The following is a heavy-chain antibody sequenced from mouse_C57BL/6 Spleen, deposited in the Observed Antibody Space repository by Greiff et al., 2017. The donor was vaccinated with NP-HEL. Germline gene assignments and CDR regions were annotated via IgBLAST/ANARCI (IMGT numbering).Heavy chain of an antibody. D-gene: IGHD1-1*01. V-gene: IGHV5-17*01. J-gene: IGHJ4*01. CDR3: ARGYYGSSYGAMDY. CDR2: ISSGSSTI. Sequence: EVKLVESGGGLVKPGGSLKLSCAASGFTFSDYGMHWVRQAPEKGLEWVAYISSGSSTIYYADTVKGRFPISRDNAKNTLFLQMTSLRSEDTAMYYCARGYYGSSYGAMDYWGQGTSVTVSS. CDR1: GFTFSDYG.